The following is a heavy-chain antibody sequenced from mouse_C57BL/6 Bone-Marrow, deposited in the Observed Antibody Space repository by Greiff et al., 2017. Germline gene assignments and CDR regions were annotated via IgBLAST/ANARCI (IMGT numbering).Heavy chain of an antibody. J-gene: IGHJ4*01. Sequence: VKLQESGAELVKPGASVKLSCKASGYTFTEYTIHWVKQRSGQGLEWFGWFYPGSGSIKYNEKFKDKATLTADKSSSTVYMELSRLTSEDSAVYFCARQRIYDYDAGYAMDYWGQGTSVTVSA. CDR2: FYPGSGSI. CDR3: ARQRIYDYDAGYAMDY. D-gene: IGHD2-4*01. V-gene: IGHV1-62-2*01. CDR1: GYTFTEYT.